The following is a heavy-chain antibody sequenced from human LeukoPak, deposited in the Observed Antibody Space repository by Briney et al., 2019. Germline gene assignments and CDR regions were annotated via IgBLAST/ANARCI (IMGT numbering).Heavy chain of an antibody. V-gene: IGHV1-46*01. CDR3: ARGYCSSTSCYIWFDP. J-gene: IGHJ5*02. CDR1: GYTFTSYY. Sequence: ASVKVSCKASGYTFTSYYMHWVRQAPGQGLEWMGIINPSGGSTSYAQKFQGRVTMTRDTSTSTVYMELSSLRSEDTAVYYCARGYCSSTSCYIWFDPWGQGTLVTVSS. CDR2: INPSGGST. D-gene: IGHD2-2*01.